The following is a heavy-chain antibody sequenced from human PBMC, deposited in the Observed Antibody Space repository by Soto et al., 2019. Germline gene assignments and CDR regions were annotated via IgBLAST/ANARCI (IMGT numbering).Heavy chain of an antibody. Sequence: EVQLVESGGGLVQPGGSLRLSCAASGVTVSSNYMSWVRQAPGKGLEWVSVIYSGGSTYYADSVKGRFTISRHNSKNTLYLQMNSLRAEDTAVYYCARHYGDYRGNFDYWGQGTLVTVSS. CDR1: GVTVSSNY. CDR2: IYSGGST. V-gene: IGHV3-53*04. CDR3: ARHYGDYRGNFDY. J-gene: IGHJ4*02. D-gene: IGHD4-17*01.